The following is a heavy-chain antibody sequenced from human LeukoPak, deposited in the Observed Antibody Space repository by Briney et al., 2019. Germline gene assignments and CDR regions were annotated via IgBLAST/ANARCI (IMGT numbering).Heavy chain of an antibody. Sequence: GESLRLSCAASGFTFSSYGMSWVRQAPGKGLEWVSAISGRDANTYYADSVKGRFTISRDNSKNTLFLQMNSLRAEDTAVYYCAKRSDYGVNGNYFDYWGQGTPVTVSS. CDR3: AKRSDYGVNGNYFDY. CDR1: GFTFSSYG. CDR2: ISGRDANT. V-gene: IGHV3-23*01. J-gene: IGHJ4*02. D-gene: IGHD4-23*01.